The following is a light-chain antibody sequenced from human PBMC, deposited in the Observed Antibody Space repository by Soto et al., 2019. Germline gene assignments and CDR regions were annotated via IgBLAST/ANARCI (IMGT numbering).Light chain of an antibody. CDR1: QSVSSN. Sequence: IVMTQSPATLSVSPGERATLSCRASQSVSSNLAWYQHKPGQAPRLLIYGASSRATGIPARFSGSGSGTEFTLTISSLQSEDFAVYYCQQRSNWPLTFGGGTKVDIK. J-gene: IGKJ4*01. CDR2: GAS. CDR3: QQRSNWPLT. V-gene: IGKV3-15*01.